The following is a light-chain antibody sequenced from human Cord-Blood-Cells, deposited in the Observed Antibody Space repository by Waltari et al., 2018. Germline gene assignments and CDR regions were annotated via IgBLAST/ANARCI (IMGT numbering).Light chain of an antibody. V-gene: IGLV3-21*03. J-gene: IGLJ3*02. CDR2: DDS. CDR3: QVWDSSSDHHWV. CDR1: NIRSKS. Sequence: SYVLTQPPSVSVAPGKTARITCGGNNIRSKSVRWYQQKPGQAPVLVVYDDSDRPSGIPERFSGSNSGNTATLTISRVEAGDEADYYCQVWDSSSDHHWVFGGGTKLTVL.